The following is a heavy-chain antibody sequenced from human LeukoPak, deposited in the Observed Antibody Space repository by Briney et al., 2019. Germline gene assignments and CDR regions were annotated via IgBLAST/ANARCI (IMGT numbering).Heavy chain of an antibody. J-gene: IGHJ4*02. CDR1: GGPISSYY. CDR2: IYYSGST. V-gene: IGHV4-59*08. Sequence: SETLSLTCTVSGGPISSYYWSWIRQPPGKGLEWIGYIYYSGSTNYNPSLKSRVTISIDTSKNQFSLKLSSVTAADTAVYYCARSRRYDILTDDFDYWGQGTLVTVSS. D-gene: IGHD3-9*01. CDR3: ARSRRYDILTDDFDY.